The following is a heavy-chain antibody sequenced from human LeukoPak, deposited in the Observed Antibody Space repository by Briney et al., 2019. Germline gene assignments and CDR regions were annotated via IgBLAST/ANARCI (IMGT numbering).Heavy chain of an antibody. CDR2: ISSSGSTI. CDR1: GFTFSSYE. V-gene: IGHV3-48*03. Sequence: GGSLRLSCAASGFTFSSYEMNWVRQAPGKGLEWVSYISSSGSTIYYADSVKGRFTISRDNAKNSLYLQMNSLRAEDTAVYYCARVYQLLYYYMDVWGKGTTVTISS. J-gene: IGHJ6*03. D-gene: IGHD5-24*01. CDR3: ARVYQLLYYYMDV.